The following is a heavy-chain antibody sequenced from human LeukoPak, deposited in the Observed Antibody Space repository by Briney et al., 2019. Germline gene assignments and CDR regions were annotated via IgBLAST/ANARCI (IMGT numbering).Heavy chain of an antibody. V-gene: IGHV3-30*02. D-gene: IGHD5-18*01. CDR1: GFTFSYYG. J-gene: IGHJ3*02. Sequence: GGSLRLSCAASGFTFSYYGMHWVRQAPGKGLEWVAAIQSDGSIEYYADSVKGRLIISRDNSKNTLFLQMNSLRAEDTAVYYCAKVGDTAMVTSTFDIWGQGTMVTVSS. CDR3: AKVGDTAMVTSTFDI. CDR2: IQSDGSIE.